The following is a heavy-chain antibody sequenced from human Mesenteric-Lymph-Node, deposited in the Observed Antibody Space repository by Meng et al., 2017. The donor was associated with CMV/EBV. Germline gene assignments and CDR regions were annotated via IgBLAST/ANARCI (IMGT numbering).Heavy chain of an antibody. V-gene: IGHV4-61*01. CDR3: ARGLCSSTGCLFDH. Sequence: SETLSLTCTVSGVSVTGGSYYWSWIRQPPGKTLEWIGYVYYRGNPNYNPSLKGRLTISVDTSKNQFSLELSSVTAADTAVYYCARGLCSSTGCLFDHWGQGTLVTVSS. J-gene: IGHJ4*02. CDR1: GVSVTGGSYY. CDR2: VYYRGNP. D-gene: IGHD2-2*01.